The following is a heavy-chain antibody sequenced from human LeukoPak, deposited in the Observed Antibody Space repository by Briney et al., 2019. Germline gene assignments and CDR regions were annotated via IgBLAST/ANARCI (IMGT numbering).Heavy chain of an antibody. D-gene: IGHD2-2*01. CDR1: GYTFTSYY. CDR3: ARDGGYCSSTSCYDAPDPRFDP. Sequence: GASVKVSCKASGYTFTSYYMHWVRQAPGQGLEWMGIINPSGGSTSYAQKFQGRVTMTRDTSTSTVYMELSSLRSEDTAVYYCARDGGYCSSTSCYDAPDPRFDPWGQGTLVTVSS. CDR2: INPSGGST. V-gene: IGHV1-46*01. J-gene: IGHJ5*02.